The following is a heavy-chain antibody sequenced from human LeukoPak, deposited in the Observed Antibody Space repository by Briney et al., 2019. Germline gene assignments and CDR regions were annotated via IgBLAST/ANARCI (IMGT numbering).Heavy chain of an antibody. CDR3: ARGRYCSGGSCYRNWFDP. J-gene: IGHJ5*02. D-gene: IGHD2-15*01. CDR1: GYTFTSYD. Sequence: GASVKVSCKASGYTFTSYDINWVRQAPGQGLEWMGRINPNSGGTNYAQKFQGRVTMTRDTSISTAYMELSRLRSDDTAVYYCARGRYCSGGSCYRNWFDPWGQGTLVTVSS. V-gene: IGHV1-2*06. CDR2: INPNSGGT.